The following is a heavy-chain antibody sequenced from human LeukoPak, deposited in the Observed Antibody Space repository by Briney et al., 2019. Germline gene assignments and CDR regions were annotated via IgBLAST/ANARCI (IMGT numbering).Heavy chain of an antibody. J-gene: IGHJ4*02. Sequence: SVKVSCKASVGTFSSYAISGVRQAPGQGLDWMGGIIPIFCTANYAQKFQGSARITADDTTSTDYMELSSLSSEDTAVYYCASQGGSYSFDYWGQGTLVTVSS. V-gene: IGHV1-69*13. CDR2: IIPIFCTA. CDR1: VGTFSSYA. CDR3: ASQGGSYSFDY. D-gene: IGHD1-26*01.